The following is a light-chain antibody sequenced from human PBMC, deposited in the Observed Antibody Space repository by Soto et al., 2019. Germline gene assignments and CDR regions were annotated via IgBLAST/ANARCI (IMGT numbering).Light chain of an antibody. CDR2: DAS. Sequence: EIVLTQSPATLSLSPGERATLSCRASQSVSSYLAWYQQKPGQAPRLLIYDASNRATGIPARFSGSGSGTDFTLTISSLEPEDFAVYHCQQPPRTFGGGTKVEIK. CDR3: QQPPRT. J-gene: IGKJ4*01. CDR1: QSVSSY. V-gene: IGKV3-11*01.